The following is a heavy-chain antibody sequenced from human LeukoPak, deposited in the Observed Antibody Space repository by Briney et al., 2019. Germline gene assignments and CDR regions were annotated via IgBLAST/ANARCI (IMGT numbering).Heavy chain of an antibody. D-gene: IGHD6-19*01. V-gene: IGHV4-4*02. CDR1: GGSISTTHW. Sequence: SGTLSLTCAASGGSISTTHWWSWVRQPPGKGLEWIGEIFHSGTTNYNPSLKSRVTISIDKSKNQFSLKLSSVTAADTAVYYCARDQWLLRGGDHDAFDIWGRGTMVTVSS. CDR3: ARDQWLLRGGDHDAFDI. J-gene: IGHJ3*02. CDR2: IFHSGTT.